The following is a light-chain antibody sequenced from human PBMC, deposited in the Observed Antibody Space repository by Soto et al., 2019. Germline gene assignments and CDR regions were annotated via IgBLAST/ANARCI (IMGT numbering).Light chain of an antibody. J-gene: IGLJ2*01. CDR3: SSYAGSKNFIL. CDR2: EVN. Sequence: QFALTQPPSASGSPGQSVTISCTGTTSDVGGYNYVSWYQLHPGKVPKLIISEVNKRPSGVPDRFSGSKSGSTASLTVSGLQAEDEADYFCSSYAGSKNFILFGGGTQLPVL. V-gene: IGLV2-8*01. CDR1: TSDVGGYNY.